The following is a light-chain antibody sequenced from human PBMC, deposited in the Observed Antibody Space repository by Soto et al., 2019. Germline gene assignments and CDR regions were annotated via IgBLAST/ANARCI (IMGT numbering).Light chain of an antibody. CDR1: SSDVGSYNL. V-gene: IGLV2-23*02. J-gene: IGLJ2*01. Sequence: QSALTQPASVSGSPGQSITISCTGTSSDVGSYNLVSWYQQHLGKAPKLMIYEVSKRRSGVSNRFCGSKSGNTASLTISGLQAEDEADYYCCSYAGSSTYVVFGGGTKLTVL. CDR3: CSYAGSSTYVV. CDR2: EVS.